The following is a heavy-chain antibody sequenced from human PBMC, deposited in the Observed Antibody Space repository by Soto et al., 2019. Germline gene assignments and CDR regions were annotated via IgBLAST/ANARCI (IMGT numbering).Heavy chain of an antibody. CDR3: ARHVGFYWYFDL. CDR1: GFTVSSTY. CDR2: IYSDGNT. V-gene: IGHV3-66*04. D-gene: IGHD1-26*01. Sequence: EVQLVESGGALVQPGGSLRLSCAASGFTVSSTYMGWVRQAPGEGLEWVSSIYSDGNTYYADSVRGRFTIYTDNSKDTLYLQMNSLRVDDTAMYYCARHVGFYWYFDLWGRGTLVTVSS. J-gene: IGHJ2*01.